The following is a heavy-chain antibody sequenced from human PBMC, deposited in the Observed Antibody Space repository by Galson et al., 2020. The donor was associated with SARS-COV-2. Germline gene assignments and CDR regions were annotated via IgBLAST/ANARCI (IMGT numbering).Heavy chain of an antibody. Sequence: GGYLRLSCAASGFTLSGDAMSWVRQAPGKGLAWVSSLPNSGDRTYYTDSVKGRFTISRDNSKNTLYLQMNSLRAEDTAVYYCTRGQSRYAYWGQGTLVTVSS. J-gene: IGHJ4*02. CDR2: LPNSGDRT. V-gene: IGHV3-23*01. D-gene: IGHD1-1*01. CDR1: GFTLSGDA. CDR3: TRGQSRYAY.